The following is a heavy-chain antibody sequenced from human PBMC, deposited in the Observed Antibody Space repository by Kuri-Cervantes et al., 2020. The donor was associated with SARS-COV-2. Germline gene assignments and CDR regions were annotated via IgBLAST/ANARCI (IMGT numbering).Heavy chain of an antibody. D-gene: IGHD2-2*01. CDR1: GGSISSYY. V-gene: IGHV4-4*07. J-gene: IGHJ3*02. Sequence: GSLRLSCTVSGGSISSYYWGWIRQPAGKGLEWIGRIYTSGSTNYNPSLKSRVTMSVDTSKNQFSLKLSSVTAADTAVYYCARLAVVVVPAAMRAYAFDIWGQGTMVTVSS. CDR3: ARLAVVVVPAAMRAYAFDI. CDR2: IYTSGST.